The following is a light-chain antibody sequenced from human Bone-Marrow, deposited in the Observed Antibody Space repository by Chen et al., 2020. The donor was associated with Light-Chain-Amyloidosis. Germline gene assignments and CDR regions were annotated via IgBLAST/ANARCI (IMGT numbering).Light chain of an antibody. V-gene: IGLV2-14*01. CDR3: SSYTITNSLV. CDR1: SSDVGGDNH. CDR2: EVT. Sequence: QSALTQPASVSGSPGLSITISCTGTSSDVGGDNHVSWYQQHPDKAPKLMIYEVTNRPSWVPDRFSGSKSDTTASLTISGLQTEDEADYFCSSYTITNSLVFGSGTRVTVL. J-gene: IGLJ1*01.